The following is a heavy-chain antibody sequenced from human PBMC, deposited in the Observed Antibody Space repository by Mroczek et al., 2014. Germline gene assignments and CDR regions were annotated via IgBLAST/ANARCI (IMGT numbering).Heavy chain of an antibody. Sequence: QVQLVQSGGGVVHPGRSLRLSCAASGFTFSSYGMHWVRQAPGKGLEWVAVISYDGSNKYYADSVKGRFTISRDNSKNTLYLQMNSLRGEDTAVYYCAKDLREYYGSGSYRNWGQGTLVTVSS. CDR1: GFTFSSYG. J-gene: IGHJ4*02. V-gene: IGHV3-30*18. CDR3: AKDLREYYGSGSYRN. D-gene: IGHD3-10*01. CDR2: ISYDGSNK.